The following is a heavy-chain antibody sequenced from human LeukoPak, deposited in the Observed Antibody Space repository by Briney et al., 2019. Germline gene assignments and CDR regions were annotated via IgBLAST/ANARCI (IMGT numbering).Heavy chain of an antibody. CDR3: ARQWDY. CDR1: GDSISTSTYY. J-gene: IGHJ4*02. Sequence: PSETLSLTCTVSGDSISTSTYYWGWIRQSPGKGLEWIGSIHYSGNTYSSPSLKSRVTISVDTSKNQFSLEVRSVTAADTAVYYCARQWDYWGQGTLVTVSS. CDR2: IHYSGNT. V-gene: IGHV4-39*01.